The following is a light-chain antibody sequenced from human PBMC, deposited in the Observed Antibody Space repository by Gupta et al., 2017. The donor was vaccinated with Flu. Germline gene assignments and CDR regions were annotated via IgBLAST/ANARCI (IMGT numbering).Light chain of an antibody. V-gene: IGKV3-15*01. CDR3: QQDGYSEYS. CDR1: QSVDSN. J-gene: IGKJ2*03. Sequence: EIVLTQSPGSLSVSPGERATLSCRASQSVDSNLAWYQQKPGQAPRVLIFGASVRATGVPARFSGSGSDTEFTLTISSLQSEDFAVYYCQQDGYSEYSFGQGTTVDIK. CDR2: GAS.